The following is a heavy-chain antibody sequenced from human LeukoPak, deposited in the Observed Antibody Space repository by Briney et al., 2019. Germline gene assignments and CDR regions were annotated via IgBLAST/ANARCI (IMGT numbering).Heavy chain of an antibody. V-gene: IGHV3-23*01. D-gene: IGHD3-22*01. CDR1: RFTFSRYA. CDR2: ISGSGGST. J-gene: IGHJ4*02. CDR3: AKNPQYYYDSSGFFEY. Sequence: GGSLRLSCAASRFTFSRYATNWVRQAPGKGLEWVSAISGSGGSTYYADSVKGRFTISRDNSKNTLYLQMNSLRVEDTAVYYCAKNPQYYYDSSGFFEYWGQGTLVTVSS.